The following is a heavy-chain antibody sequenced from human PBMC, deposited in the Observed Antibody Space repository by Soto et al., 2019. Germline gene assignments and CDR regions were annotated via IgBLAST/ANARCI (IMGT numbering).Heavy chain of an antibody. CDR1: GGSISSYY. J-gene: IGHJ4*02. CDR3: AAGVPRGTNYEF. Sequence: SETLSLTCTVSGGSISSYYWSWIRQPPGKGLEWVGYVFYSGSTNYNPSLNGRVSVSLDTSKNQFSLYLNSITAADTAVYYCAAGVPRGTNYEFGGQGRLVTVPS. D-gene: IGHD1-26*01. CDR2: VFYSGST. V-gene: IGHV4-59*01.